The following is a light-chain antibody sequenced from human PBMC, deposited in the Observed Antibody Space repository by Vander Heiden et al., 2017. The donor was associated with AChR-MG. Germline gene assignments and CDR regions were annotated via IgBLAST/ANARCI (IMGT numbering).Light chain of an antibody. CDR3: QAWDSSVI. CDR1: KLGDNY. V-gene: IGLV3-1*01. CDR2: EDV. J-gene: IGLJ2*01. Sequence: SYELTHPPSVSVSPGQTASITCSGDKLGDNYVSWYQQKPGQSPALVIYEDVKRPSRIPERFSGSKSGNTATLTISGTQALDEADYYCQAWDSSVIFGGGTKLTVL.